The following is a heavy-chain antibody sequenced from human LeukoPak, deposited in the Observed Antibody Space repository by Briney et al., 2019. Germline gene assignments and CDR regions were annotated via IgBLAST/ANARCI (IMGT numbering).Heavy chain of an antibody. CDR3: ARVGAVAGSDY. CDR1: GYTFTGYY. Sequence: ASVKVSCKASGYTFTGYYIHWVRQATGQGLEWMGWMNPNSGNTGYAQKFQGRVTITRNTSISTAYMELSSLRSVDTAVYYCARVGAVAGSDYWGQGTLVTVSS. CDR2: MNPNSGNT. V-gene: IGHV1-8*03. J-gene: IGHJ4*02. D-gene: IGHD6-19*01.